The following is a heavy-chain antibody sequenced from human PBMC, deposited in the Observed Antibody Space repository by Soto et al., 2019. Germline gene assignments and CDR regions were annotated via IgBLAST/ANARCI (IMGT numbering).Heavy chain of an antibody. D-gene: IGHD2-15*01. J-gene: IGHJ5*02. Sequence: GGSLRLSCAASGFTFSDAWMSWVRKAPGKGLDWVGRIKSKSDGGTTEYAAPVRGRFTISRDDSKNTLYLQMNSLKTEDTAVYYCTTDLWRIAVVVGSTGYFNPWGQGTPVTVSS. CDR2: IKSKSDGGTT. CDR1: GFTFSDAW. CDR3: TTDLWRIAVVVGSTGYFNP. V-gene: IGHV3-15*01.